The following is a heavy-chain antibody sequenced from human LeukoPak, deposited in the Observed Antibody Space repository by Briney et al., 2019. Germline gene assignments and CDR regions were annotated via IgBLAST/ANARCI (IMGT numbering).Heavy chain of an antibody. D-gene: IGHD5-18*01. CDR2: ISGSGGST. J-gene: IGHJ4*02. CDR3: ARVRTIGYSYVGFDY. CDR1: GFTFSSYA. V-gene: IGHV3-23*01. Sequence: GGSLRLSCAASGFTFSSYAMSWVRQAPGKGLEWVSAISGSGGSTYYADSVKGRFTISRDNSKNTLYLQMNSLRAEDTAVYYCARVRTIGYSYVGFDYWGQGTLVTVSS.